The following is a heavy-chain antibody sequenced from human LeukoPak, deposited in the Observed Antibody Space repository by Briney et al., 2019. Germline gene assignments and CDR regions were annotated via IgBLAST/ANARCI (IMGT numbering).Heavy chain of an antibody. CDR1: GVSMSSSSYY. Sequence: SETLSLTCSVSGVSMSSSSYYWGWIRQPPGRGLEWIGSVYYTGGTYYNPSLKSRVTISIDTSKNQFSLKLNSVTAAGTAVYYCASPADDDFNPNCFDPWGQGTLVTVSS. V-gene: IGHV4-39*01. CDR3: ASPADDDFNPNCFDP. J-gene: IGHJ5*02. D-gene: IGHD4-17*01. CDR2: VYYTGGT.